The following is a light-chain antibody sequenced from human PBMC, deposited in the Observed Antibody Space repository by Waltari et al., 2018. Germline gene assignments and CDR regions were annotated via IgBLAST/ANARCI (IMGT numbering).Light chain of an antibody. CDR3: NSRDTSGDHIV. J-gene: IGLJ2*01. CDR2: SKN. Sequence: SSELTQDPAVSVALGQTVRITCQGDSLRTYYANWYQQRPGQAPVLVIYSKNNQPSGIPDRFSGSRSGNTASLSITGAQAEDEADYYCNSRDTSGDHIVFGGGTKLTVL. CDR1: SLRTYY. V-gene: IGLV3-19*01.